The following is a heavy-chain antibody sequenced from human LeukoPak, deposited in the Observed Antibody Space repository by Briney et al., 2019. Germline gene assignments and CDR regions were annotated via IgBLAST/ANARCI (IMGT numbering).Heavy chain of an antibody. D-gene: IGHD2-15*01. J-gene: IGHJ4*02. V-gene: IGHV3-23*01. CDR2: ISGGGGNT. Sequence: GGSLRLSCTASGFTFSSYAMNWVRQAPGKGLEWVSAISGGGGNTYYADSVKGRFTISRDNSKNTVYLQMNSLRAEDTAVYYCAKDTRGYFQPFDYWGRGTLVTVSS. CDR3: AKDTRGYFQPFDY. CDR1: GFTFSSYA.